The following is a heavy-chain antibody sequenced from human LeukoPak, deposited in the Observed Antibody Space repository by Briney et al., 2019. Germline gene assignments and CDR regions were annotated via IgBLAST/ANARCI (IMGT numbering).Heavy chain of an antibody. J-gene: IGHJ4*02. CDR2: INHSGST. V-gene: IGHV4-34*01. D-gene: IGHD5-12*01. CDR3: ARGSRWLRLHY. Sequence: ALETLSLTCAVYGGSFSGYYWSWIRQPPGKGLEWIGEINHSGSTNYNPSLKSRVTISVDTSKNQFSLKLSSVTAADTAVYYCARGSRWLRLHYWGQGTLVTVSS. CDR1: GGSFSGYY.